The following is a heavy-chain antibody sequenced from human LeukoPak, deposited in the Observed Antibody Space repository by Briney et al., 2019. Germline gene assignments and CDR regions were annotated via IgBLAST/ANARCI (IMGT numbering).Heavy chain of an antibody. V-gene: IGHV4-34*01. CDR3: ARGVLRYYYFDY. CDR2: INHSGGT. Sequence: SETLSLTCAVYGGSFSGYHGSWIRQPPGKGLEWIGEINHSGGTSYNPSLKSRVTISIDTSRNQFSLRLNSVTAADTAVYYCARGVLRYYYFDYWGQGALVTVSS. CDR1: GGSFSGYH. D-gene: IGHD1-26*01. J-gene: IGHJ4*02.